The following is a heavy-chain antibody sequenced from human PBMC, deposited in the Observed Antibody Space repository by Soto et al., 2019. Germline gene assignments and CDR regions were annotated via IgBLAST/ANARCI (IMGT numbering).Heavy chain of an antibody. D-gene: IGHD2-2*01. CDR3: VRYVPPAAIPAYYSGLDV. CDR1: GGSISSSNW. Sequence: SETLSLTCAVSGGSISSSNWWSWIRQPPGKGRAWIGYIYYDGNSYYYPSLRSRITISVDTSKNQFSLKLRSVTAADSAVYYCVRYVPPAAIPAYYSGLDVWGQGTTVTVSS. V-gene: IGHV4-30-4*01. J-gene: IGHJ6*02. CDR2: IYYDGNS.